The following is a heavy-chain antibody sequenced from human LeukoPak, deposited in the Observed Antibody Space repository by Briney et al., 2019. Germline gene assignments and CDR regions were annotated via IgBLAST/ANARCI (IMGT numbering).Heavy chain of an antibody. Sequence: SETLSLTCTVSGGSISSSSYYWGWIRQPPGKGLEWIGSIYYSGSTYYNPSLKSRVTISVDTSKNQFSLKLSSVTAADTAVYYCARLTYYYDSSGNPREGYFDYWGQGTLVTVSS. CDR1: GGSISSSSYY. D-gene: IGHD3-22*01. CDR3: ARLTYYYDSSGNPREGYFDY. CDR2: IYYSGST. J-gene: IGHJ4*02. V-gene: IGHV4-39*07.